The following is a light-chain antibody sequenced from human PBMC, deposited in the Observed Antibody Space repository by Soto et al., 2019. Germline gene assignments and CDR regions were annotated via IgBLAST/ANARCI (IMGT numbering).Light chain of an antibody. CDR1: QSVSTY. V-gene: IGKV3-11*01. Sequence: EIVLTQSPATLSMSPGERATLSCRASQSVSTYLAWYQQKPGQAPRLLIFDASNRASGIPSRFSASGSGTNFTLTISRLEPEDFAVYFCQQRSHWPPLTFGGGTKVEIK. J-gene: IGKJ4*01. CDR3: QQRSHWPPLT. CDR2: DAS.